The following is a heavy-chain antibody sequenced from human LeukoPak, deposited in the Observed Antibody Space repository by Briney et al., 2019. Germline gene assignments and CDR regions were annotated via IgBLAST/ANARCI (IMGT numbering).Heavy chain of an antibody. V-gene: IGHV3-23*01. Sequence: GGSLRLSCAASGFTFSSYAMSWVRQAPGKGLEWVSAISGSGGSTYYADSVKGRFTISRDNSKNTLYLQMNSLRAEDTAVYYCTKGPCSAGSCYFDSWGQGTLVIVSS. J-gene: IGHJ4*02. CDR3: TKGPCSAGSCYFDS. D-gene: IGHD2-15*01. CDR1: GFTFSSYA. CDR2: ISGSGGST.